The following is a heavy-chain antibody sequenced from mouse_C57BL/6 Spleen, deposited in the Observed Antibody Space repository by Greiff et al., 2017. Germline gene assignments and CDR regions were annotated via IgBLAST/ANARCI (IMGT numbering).Heavy chain of an antibody. J-gene: IGHJ4*01. V-gene: IGHV5-9-1*02. CDR1: GFTFSSYA. CDR2: ISRGGDYI. Sequence: EVKLVESGEGLVKPGGSLKLSCAASGFTFSSYAMSWVRQTPEKRLAWVAYISRGGDYIYYAATVKGRFTISRDNARNTLYLQMSSLKSADTAMYYCTRAYGNYEAMDYWGQGTSVTVSS. CDR3: TRAYGNYEAMDY. D-gene: IGHD2-1*01.